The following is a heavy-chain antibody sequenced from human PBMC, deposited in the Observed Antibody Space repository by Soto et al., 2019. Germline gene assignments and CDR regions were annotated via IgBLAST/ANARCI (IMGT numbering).Heavy chain of an antibody. D-gene: IGHD1-26*01. J-gene: IGHJ4*02. Sequence: PSQTLSLICAISMDSVSNNRATWNWIRQSPSGGLEWLGRTYYRSKWISDYAMSVKGRISINPDTSKNLVSLHLNFVTPEDTAVYYCARDPPDFNSGFDFWGQGTPVTVSS. CDR1: MDSVSNNRAT. CDR2: TYYRSKWIS. V-gene: IGHV6-1*01. CDR3: ARDPPDFNSGFDF.